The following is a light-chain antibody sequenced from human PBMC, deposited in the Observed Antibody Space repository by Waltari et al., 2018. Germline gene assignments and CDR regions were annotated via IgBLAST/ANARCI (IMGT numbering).Light chain of an antibody. V-gene: IGKV1-9*01. CDR2: GAT. CDR3: QQVNSYPLT. CDR1: QSINTY. Sequence: IQLTQSPSFLSASLGDTVTISCRASQSINTYLAWSQQKPGKAPNLLIYGATTLQSGIPSRFRGSGSGTEFTLTIRSLQPEDFATYYCQQVNSYPLTFGGGTTVEIK. J-gene: IGKJ4*01.